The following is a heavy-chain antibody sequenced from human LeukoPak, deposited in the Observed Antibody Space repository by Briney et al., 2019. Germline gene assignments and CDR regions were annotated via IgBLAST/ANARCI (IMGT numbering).Heavy chain of an antibody. Sequence: GGSLRLSCAASGFTFSSYSMSWVRQAPGKGLEWVSYITSSSITIYYADSVKGRFTISRDSAKNSLYLQMNSLRDEDTAVYYCARDSPYGDYPFDYWGQGTLVTVSS. J-gene: IGHJ4*02. CDR3: ARDSPYGDYPFDY. V-gene: IGHV3-48*02. D-gene: IGHD4-17*01. CDR1: GFTFSSYS. CDR2: ITSSSITI.